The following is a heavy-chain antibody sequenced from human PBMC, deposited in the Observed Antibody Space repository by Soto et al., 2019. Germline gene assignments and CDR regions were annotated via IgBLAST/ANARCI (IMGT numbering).Heavy chain of an antibody. CDR1: GFTFSSYG. J-gene: IGHJ6*02. D-gene: IGHD2-2*02. Sequence: HPGGSLRLSCAASGFTFSSYGMHWVRQAPGKGLEWVAVISYDGSNKYYADPVKGRFTISRDNSKNTLYLQMNSLRAEDTAVYYCAKDLLACSSTSCYTLDSYYYYGMDVWGQGTTVTVSS. CDR2: ISYDGSNK. CDR3: AKDLLACSSTSCYTLDSYYYYGMDV. V-gene: IGHV3-30*18.